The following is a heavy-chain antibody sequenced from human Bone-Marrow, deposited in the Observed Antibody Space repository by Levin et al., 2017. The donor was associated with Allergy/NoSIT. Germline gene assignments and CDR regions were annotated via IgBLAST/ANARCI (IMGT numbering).Heavy chain of an antibody. D-gene: IGHD3-16*02. CDR2: IIPIFGTP. CDR1: GGTFSNYA. CDR3: ARSKHDYIWGSYRSFDY. Sequence: GGSLRLSCKASGGTFSNYAISWVRQAPGQGLEWMGGIIPIFGTPNYAQKFQARVTITADKSTSTAYMDLRRLTSEDTAVYYCARSKHDYIWGSYRSFDYWGQGTLVTVSS. J-gene: IGHJ4*02. V-gene: IGHV1-69*06.